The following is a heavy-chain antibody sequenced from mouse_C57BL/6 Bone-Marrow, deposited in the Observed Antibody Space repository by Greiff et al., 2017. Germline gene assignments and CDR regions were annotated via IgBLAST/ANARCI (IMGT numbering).Heavy chain of an antibody. CDR1: GYTFTSYW. Sequence: VQLQQPGAELVKPGASVKMSCKASGYTFTSYWITWVKQRPGQGLEWIGDIYPGSGSTNYNEKFKSKATLTVDTSSSTAYMRLSSLTSEDSAVYDCARPYYCNYWYFDVWGKGTTVTVSS. V-gene: IGHV1-55*01. J-gene: IGHJ1*03. CDR3: ARPYYCNYWYFDV. D-gene: IGHD2-10*01. CDR2: IYPGSGST.